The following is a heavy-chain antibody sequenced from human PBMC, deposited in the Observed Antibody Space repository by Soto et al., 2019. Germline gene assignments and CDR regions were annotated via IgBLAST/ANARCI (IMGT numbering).Heavy chain of an antibody. CDR1: GYSFTSYW. D-gene: IGHD3-22*01. V-gene: IGHV5-51*01. J-gene: IGHJ6*02. CDR2: IYPGDSDT. Sequence: GESLKISCKGSGYSFTSYWIGWVRQMPGKGLEWMGIIYPGDSDTRYSPSFQGQVTISADKSISTAYLQWSSLKASDTAMYYCARRGHYYDSSGYSYYYGMDVWVQGTTVTVSS. CDR3: ARRGHYYDSSGYSYYYGMDV.